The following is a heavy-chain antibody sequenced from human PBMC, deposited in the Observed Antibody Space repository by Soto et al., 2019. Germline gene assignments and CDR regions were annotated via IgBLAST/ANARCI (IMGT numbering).Heavy chain of an antibody. CDR3: ASGLRQWLVDY. J-gene: IGHJ4*02. D-gene: IGHD6-19*01. Sequence: VQLVESGGGVVQPGRSLRLSCAASGFTFSSYGMHWVRQAPGKGLEWVAVIWYDGSNKYYADSVKGRFTISRDNSKNTLYLQMNSLRAEDTAVYYCASGLRQWLVDYWGQGTLVTVSS. CDR1: GFTFSSYG. CDR2: IWYDGSNK. V-gene: IGHV3-33*01.